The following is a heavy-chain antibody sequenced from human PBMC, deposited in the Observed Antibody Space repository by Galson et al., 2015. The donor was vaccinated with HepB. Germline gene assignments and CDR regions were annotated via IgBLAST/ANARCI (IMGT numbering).Heavy chain of an antibody. CDR2: ISYDRSNK. Sequence: SLRLSCAASGFTFSNYGIHWVRQAPGKGLEWVAVISYDRSNKYYADSVKGRFTISRDNSKNTLYLQMNSLRAEDTAVYYCARGRSYFKDAFDICGQGTMVTVSS. CDR3: ARGRSYFKDAFDI. CDR1: GFTFSNYG. D-gene: IGHD1-26*01. J-gene: IGHJ3*02. V-gene: IGHV3-30*03.